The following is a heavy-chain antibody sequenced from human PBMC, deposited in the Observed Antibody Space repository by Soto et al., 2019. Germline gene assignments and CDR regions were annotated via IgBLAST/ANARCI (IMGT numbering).Heavy chain of an antibody. Sequence: PGGSMSLCLAAAACTFTNAWMSWVRQVPGKGLEWVGRIKSNTDGGTADYAAPAKGRFTISRDDSKNTLYLQMNSLQTEDTAVYYCTTDKNGYTPRDTDYWGQGTLVTVSS. V-gene: IGHV3-15*07. D-gene: IGHD5-12*01. J-gene: IGHJ4*02. CDR1: ACTFTNAW. CDR3: TTDKNGYTPRDTDY. CDR2: IKSNTDGGTA.